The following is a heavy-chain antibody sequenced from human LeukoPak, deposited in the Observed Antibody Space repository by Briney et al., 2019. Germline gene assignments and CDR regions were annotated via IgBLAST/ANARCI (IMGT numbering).Heavy chain of an antibody. J-gene: IGHJ6*03. V-gene: IGHV3-23*01. CDR2: ISGSGDRR. D-gene: IGHD2-8*01. Sequence: GGSLRLSRAASGFAFSSYAMRWVRQAPGKGLEWVSSISGSGDRRDSADSVKGRFTISRDNSKNTLYLEMYSLRAEDTAVYYCAKDRGHCTNGVCHNYYYMDVWGKGTTVTVSS. CDR1: GFAFSSYA. CDR3: AKDRGHCTNGVCHNYYYMDV.